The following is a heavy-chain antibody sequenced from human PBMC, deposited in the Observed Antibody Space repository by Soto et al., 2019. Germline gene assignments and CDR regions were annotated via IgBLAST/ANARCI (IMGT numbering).Heavy chain of an antibody. CDR1: GGSISSYY. D-gene: IGHD2-15*01. V-gene: IGHV4-59*08. CDR2: IYYSGST. CDR3: ARFLVVEGFPWFDP. J-gene: IGHJ5*02. Sequence: SETLSLTCTVSGGSISSYYWSWIRQPPGKGLEWIGYIYYSGSTNYNPSLKSRVTISVDTSKNQFSLKLSSVTAADTAVYYCARFLVVEGFPWFDPWGQGTLVTVSS.